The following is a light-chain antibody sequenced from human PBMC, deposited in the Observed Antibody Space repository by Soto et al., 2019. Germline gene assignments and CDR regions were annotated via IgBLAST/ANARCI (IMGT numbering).Light chain of an antibody. J-gene: IGKJ1*01. CDR3: QQYDTYRT. CDR2: DVS. Sequence: DIQMTQSPSTLSASVGDRVIIICRASQSINSWLAWYQQKPGKAPKLLITDVSSLESGVPSRFSGSGSGTEFTLTISSLQPDDFATYYCQQYDTYRTFGPGTKVEIK. V-gene: IGKV1-5*02. CDR1: QSINSW.